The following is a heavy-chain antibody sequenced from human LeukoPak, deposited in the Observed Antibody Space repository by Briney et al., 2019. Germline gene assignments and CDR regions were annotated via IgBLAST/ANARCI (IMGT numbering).Heavy chain of an antibody. J-gene: IGHJ4*02. CDR3: AREGGSYSSTGFDY. CDR2: IIPIFGTA. V-gene: IGHV1-69*13. Sequence: ASVNVSCKASGGTFSSYAISWVRQAPGQGLEWMGGIIPIFGTANYAQKFQGRVTITADESTSTAYMELNSLRSEDTAVYYCAREGGSYSSTGFDYWGQGTLVTVSS. D-gene: IGHD1-26*01. CDR1: GGTFSSYA.